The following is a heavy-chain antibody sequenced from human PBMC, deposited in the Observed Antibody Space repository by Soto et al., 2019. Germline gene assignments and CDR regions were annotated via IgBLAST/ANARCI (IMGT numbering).Heavy chain of an antibody. Sequence: QLQLQESGSGLVKPSQTLSLTCAVSGGSISSGGYSWSWIRQPPGKGLEWIGYVYHSGSTYYNPSLRSRXPXSXDXXTNHFSLKLSSVTAADTAVYYCAGSGYYHNSGWDVWGQGTTVTVSS. CDR2: VYHSGST. J-gene: IGHJ6*02. CDR3: AGSGYYHNSGWDV. V-gene: IGHV4-30-2*01. CDR1: GGSISSGGYS. D-gene: IGHD3-22*01.